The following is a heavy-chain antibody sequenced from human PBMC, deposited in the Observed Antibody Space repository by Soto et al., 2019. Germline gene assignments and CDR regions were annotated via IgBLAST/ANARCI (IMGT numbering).Heavy chain of an antibody. CDR3: AVLRILVERYRAFDI. CDR1: GGSMSSTNW. J-gene: IGHJ3*02. V-gene: IGHV4-4*02. Sequence: QVQLQESGPGLVKPSGTLSLTCGVSGGSMSSTNWWTWVRQPPGKGLEWIVEIFHRGSTNYNPSLKSRVSISVDQSKTPFSLKLSSVTAADTAVYYCAVLRILVERYRAFDIRGQGTMVPVSS. D-gene: IGHD1-26*01. CDR2: IFHRGST.